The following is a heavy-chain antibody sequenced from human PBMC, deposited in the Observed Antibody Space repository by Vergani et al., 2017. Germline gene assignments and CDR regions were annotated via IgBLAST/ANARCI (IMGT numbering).Heavy chain of an antibody. J-gene: IGHJ4*02. Sequence: QVQLVQSGAEVKKPGSSVKVSCKASGGTFSSYTISWVRQAPGQGLEWMGRIITIVDIANYAQKFQGRVTITADESTSTAYMELSSLRSEDTAVYYCASGTRDSSGYYYDYWGQGTLVTVSS. V-gene: IGHV1-69*02. CDR1: GGTFSSYT. CDR2: IITIVDIA. CDR3: ASGTRDSSGYYYDY. D-gene: IGHD3-22*01.